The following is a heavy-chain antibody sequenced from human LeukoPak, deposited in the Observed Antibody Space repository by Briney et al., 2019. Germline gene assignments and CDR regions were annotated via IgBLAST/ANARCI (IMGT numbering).Heavy chain of an antibody. Sequence: SQTLSLTCAVSGGSISSGGYSWSWIRQPPGKGLEWIGYIYHSGSTYYNPSLKSRVTISVDRSKNQFSLKLSSVTAADTAVYYCARAGYYYGMDVWGQGTTVTVPS. CDR2: IYHSGST. CDR3: ARAGYYYGMDV. CDR1: GGSISSGGYS. J-gene: IGHJ6*02. V-gene: IGHV4-30-2*01.